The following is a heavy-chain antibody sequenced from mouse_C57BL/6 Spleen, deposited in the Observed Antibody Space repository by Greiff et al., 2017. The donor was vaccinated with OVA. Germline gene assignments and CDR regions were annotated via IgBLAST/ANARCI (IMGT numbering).Heavy chain of an antibody. Sequence: VPLQESVGDLVKPGGSLKLSCAASGFTFSSYGMSWVRQTPDKRLEWVATISSGGSYTYYPDSVKGRFTITRDNAKNTLYRQRSRLKSEDTAMYYCARMVNTAHFDYWGQGTTLTVSS. CDR1: GFTFSSYG. J-gene: IGHJ2*01. D-gene: IGHD2-3*01. V-gene: IGHV5-6*01. CDR2: ISSGGSYT. CDR3: ARMVNTAHFDY.